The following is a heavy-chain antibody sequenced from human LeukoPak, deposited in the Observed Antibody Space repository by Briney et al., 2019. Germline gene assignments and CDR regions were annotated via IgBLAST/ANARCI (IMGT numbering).Heavy chain of an antibody. J-gene: IGHJ4*02. CDR3: ARDAIRGLWFGDEGFDY. CDR2: IYYSGST. D-gene: IGHD3-10*01. V-gene: IGHV4-39*07. CDR1: GGSISSRSYY. Sequence: SETLSLTCTVSGGSISSRSYYWGWIRQPPWKGLEWIGSIYYSGSTYYNPSLQSRVTISIDTSKNQFSLKLSSVTAADTAVYYCARDAIRGLWFGDEGFDYWGQGTLVTVSS.